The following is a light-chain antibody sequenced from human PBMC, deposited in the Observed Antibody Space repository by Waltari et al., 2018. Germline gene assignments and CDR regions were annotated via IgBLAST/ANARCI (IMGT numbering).Light chain of an antibody. Sequence: EIVLTQSPGTLSLALGERATLSCRASQSLTRYLAWYQQNPGLAPRLLIYDTSNGATGLPARFIGSGSGTDFSLTITSLESEDFAVYSCPQRANWPRTFGPGNPVEI. V-gene: IGKV3-11*01. CDR2: DTS. CDR1: QSLTRY. J-gene: IGKJ4*01. CDR3: PQRANWPRT.